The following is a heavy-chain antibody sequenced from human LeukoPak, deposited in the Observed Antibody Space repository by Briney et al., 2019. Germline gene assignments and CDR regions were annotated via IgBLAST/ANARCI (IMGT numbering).Heavy chain of an antibody. Sequence: SQTLSLTCSVSGTSISSGGYYSTWIRQQPGKGLEWIGYMYHSGISYYNPSLKNRLTISVDRSKNQFSLRLSSVTAADTAIYYCARTLDYWGQGTLVTVSS. V-gene: IGHV4-30-2*01. J-gene: IGHJ4*02. CDR3: ARTLDY. CDR2: MYHSGIS. CDR1: GTSISSGGYY.